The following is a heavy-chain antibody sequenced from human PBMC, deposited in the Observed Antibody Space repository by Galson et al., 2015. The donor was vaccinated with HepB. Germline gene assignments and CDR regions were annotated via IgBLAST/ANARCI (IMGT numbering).Heavy chain of an antibody. CDR1: GYTLTELS. CDR3: ATARGGSSPFDY. J-gene: IGHJ4*02. CDR2: FDPEDGET. Sequence: SVKVSCKVSGYTLTELSMHWVRQAPGKGLEWMGGFDPEDGETIYAQKFQGRVTMTEDTSTDTAYMELSSLRSEDTAVYYCATARGGSSPFDYWGQGTLVTVSS. V-gene: IGHV1-24*01. D-gene: IGHD1-26*01.